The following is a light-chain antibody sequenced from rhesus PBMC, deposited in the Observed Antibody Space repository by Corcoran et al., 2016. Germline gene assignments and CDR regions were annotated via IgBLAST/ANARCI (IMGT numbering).Light chain of an antibody. V-gene: IGLV2-32*02. CDR3: SSYASRGTFI. CDR1: SSDIGGYNY. Sequence: QAALTQPRPVSGSPGQSVTISCTGTSSDIGGYNYVSWYQQHPGTAPKLMIYEVSKRPSGVSDRFSGSKSANTASLTISGLQTEDGADYSCSSYASRGTFIFGSGTRLTVL. CDR2: EVS. J-gene: IGLJ1*01.